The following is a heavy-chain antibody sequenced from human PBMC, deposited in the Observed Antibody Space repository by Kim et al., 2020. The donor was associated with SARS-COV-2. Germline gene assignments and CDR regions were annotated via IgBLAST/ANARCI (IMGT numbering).Heavy chain of an antibody. CDR1: GFTFSNYW. CDR2: IKQDGSAK. J-gene: IGHJ4*02. D-gene: IGHD3-16*02. CDR3: ARHENGGIYPFKY. V-gene: IGHV3-7*01. Sequence: GGSRRPSCAASGFTFSNYWMSWVRQAPGKGLEWVANIKQDGSAKNYVDSVKGRATISRDNDKNSLYVQMNSLRADETAMYYCARHENGGIYPFKYWGQGTLVIVSS.